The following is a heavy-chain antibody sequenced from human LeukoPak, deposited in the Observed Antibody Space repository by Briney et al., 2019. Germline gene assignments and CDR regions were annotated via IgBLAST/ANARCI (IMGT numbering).Heavy chain of an antibody. V-gene: IGHV3-30*02. D-gene: IGHD3-9*01. J-gene: IGHJ4*02. CDR2: VRYGGNIK. CDR3: AKDLGTEYNIFDY. Sequence: GGSLRLSCATSGFTFSAYAMHWVRQAPGRGLEWVGFVRYGGNIKYYADSVKGRFTISRDNTKNTLYLQMNSLSPEDTAVYYCAKDLGTEYNIFDYWGQGTLVTVSS. CDR1: GFTFSAYA.